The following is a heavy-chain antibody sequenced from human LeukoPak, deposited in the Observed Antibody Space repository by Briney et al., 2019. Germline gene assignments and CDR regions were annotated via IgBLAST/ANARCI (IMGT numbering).Heavy chain of an antibody. CDR3: ARDQIRDYSNYHPWGAFDI. V-gene: IGHV3-21*01. CDR1: GFTFSSYS. J-gene: IGHJ3*02. D-gene: IGHD4-11*01. Sequence: PGGSLRLSCAASGFTFSSYSMNWVRQAPGKGLEWVSSISSSSSYIYYADSVKGRFTISRDNAKNSLYLQMNSLRAEDTAVYYCARDQIRDYSNYHPWGAFDIWGQGTMVTVSS. CDR2: ISSSSSYI.